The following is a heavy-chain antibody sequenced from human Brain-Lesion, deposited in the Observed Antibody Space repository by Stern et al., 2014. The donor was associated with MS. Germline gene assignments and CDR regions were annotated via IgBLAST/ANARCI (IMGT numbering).Heavy chain of an antibody. Sequence: VQLEESGPGLVRPSQTLSLTCTVSGGSITSGRYYWTWIRQTAGKGLEWIGRIYTSGGTNYNPSFESRVTISMDTSSNHFSLQLSSVTVADTAVYFCARAGYSVSGTPFDYWGQGTLVAV. CDR3: ARAGYSVSGTPFDY. J-gene: IGHJ4*02. V-gene: IGHV4-61*02. CDR1: GGSITSGRYY. CDR2: IYTSGGT. D-gene: IGHD3-10*01.